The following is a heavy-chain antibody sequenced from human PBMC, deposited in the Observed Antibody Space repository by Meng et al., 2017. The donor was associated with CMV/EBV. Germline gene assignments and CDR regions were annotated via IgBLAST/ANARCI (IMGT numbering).Heavy chain of an antibody. V-gene: IGHV3-21*01. CDR1: GFTFSSYS. CDR2: ISSSSSYI. D-gene: IGHD3-22*01. Sequence: GESLKISCAASGFTFSSYSMNWVRQAPGKGLEWVSSISSSSSYIYYADSVKGRFTISRDNAKNSLYLQMNSLGAEDTAVYYCARDDSSYWGQGTLVTVSS. J-gene: IGHJ4*02. CDR3: ARDDSSY.